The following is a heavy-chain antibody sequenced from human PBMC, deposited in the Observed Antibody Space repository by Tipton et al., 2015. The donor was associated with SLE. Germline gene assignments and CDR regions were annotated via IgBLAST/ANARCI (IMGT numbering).Heavy chain of an antibody. Sequence: TLSLTCAVYGGSFSGYYWSWIRQPPGKGLEWIGEINHSGSTNYNPSLKSRVTITVDTSKNQFSLKLSSVTAADTAVYYCARDPYSPYILGSGDYWGQGTLVTVSS. CDR2: INHSGST. D-gene: IGHD6-13*01. V-gene: IGHV4-34*01. J-gene: IGHJ4*02. CDR3: ARDPYSPYILGSGDY. CDR1: GGSFSGYY.